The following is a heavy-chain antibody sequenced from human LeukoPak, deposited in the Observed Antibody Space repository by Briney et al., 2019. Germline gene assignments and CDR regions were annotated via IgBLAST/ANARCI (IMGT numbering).Heavy chain of an antibody. CDR3: AREFYYMDV. CDR1: GGSISSYY. CDR2: IYYSGST. V-gene: IGHV4-59*01. J-gene: IGHJ6*03. Sequence: PSETLSLTCTVSGGSISSYYWSWIRQPPGKGPEWIGYIYYSGSTNYNPSLKSRVTISVDTSKNQFSLKLSSVTAADTAVYYCAREFYYMDVWGKGTTVTVSS.